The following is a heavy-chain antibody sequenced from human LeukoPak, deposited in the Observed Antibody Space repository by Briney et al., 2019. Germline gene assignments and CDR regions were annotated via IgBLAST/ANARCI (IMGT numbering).Heavy chain of an antibody. V-gene: IGHV3-30*18. J-gene: IGHJ6*02. CDR1: GFTFSSYG. D-gene: IGHD3-10*01. Sequence: PGGSLRLSCAASGFTFSSYGMHWVRQAPGKGLEWVAVISYDGSNKYYADSVKGRFTIPRDNSKNTLYLQMNSLRAEDTAVYYCAKHSGSGSYYGMDVWGQGTTVTVSS. CDR2: ISYDGSNK. CDR3: AKHSGSGSYYGMDV.